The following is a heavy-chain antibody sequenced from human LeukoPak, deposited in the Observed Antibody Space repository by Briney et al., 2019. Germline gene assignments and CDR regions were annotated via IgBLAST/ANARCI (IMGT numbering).Heavy chain of an antibody. V-gene: IGHV3-9*01. CDR3: AKDIVGSSWGGFDY. CDR1: GFTFDDYA. D-gene: IGHD6-13*01. Sequence: GRSLRLSCAASGFTFDDYAMHWVRQAPGKGLEWVSGISWKSGRIGYADSVKGRFTISRDNAKNSLYLQMNSLRAEDTALYYCAKDIVGSSWGGFDYWGQGTLVTVSS. J-gene: IGHJ4*02. CDR2: ISWKSGRI.